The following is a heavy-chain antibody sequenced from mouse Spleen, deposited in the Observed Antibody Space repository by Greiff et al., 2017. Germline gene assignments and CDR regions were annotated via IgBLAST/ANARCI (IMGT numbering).Heavy chain of an antibody. V-gene: IGHV1-59*01. CDR3: ASETGTTAY. CDR1: GYTFTSYW. CDR2: IDPSDSYT. Sequence: VQLQQSGAELVRPGTSVKLSCKASGYTFTSYWMHWVKQRPGQGLEWIGVIDPSDSYTNYNQKFKGKATLTVDTSSSTAYMQLSSLTSEDSAVYYCASETGTTAYWGQGTLVTVSA. D-gene: IGHD4-1*01. J-gene: IGHJ3*01.